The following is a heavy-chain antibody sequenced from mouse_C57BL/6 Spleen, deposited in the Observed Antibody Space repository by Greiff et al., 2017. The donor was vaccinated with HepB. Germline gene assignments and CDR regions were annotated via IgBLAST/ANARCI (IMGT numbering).Heavy chain of an antibody. J-gene: IGHJ2*01. CDR3: ARSHIYYYGSSYDY. D-gene: IGHD1-1*01. V-gene: IGHV1-81*01. Sequence: QVQLQQSGAELARPGASVKLSCKASGYTFTSYGISWVKQRTGQGLEWIGEIYPRSGNTYYNEKFKGKATLTADKSSSTAYMELRSLTSEDSAVYFCARSHIYYYGSSYDYWGQGTTLTVSS. CDR2: IYPRSGNT. CDR1: GYTFTSYG.